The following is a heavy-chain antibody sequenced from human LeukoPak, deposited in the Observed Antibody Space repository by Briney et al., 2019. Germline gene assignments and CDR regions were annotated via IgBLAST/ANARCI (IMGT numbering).Heavy chain of an antibody. J-gene: IGHJ4*02. D-gene: IGHD4-11*01. Sequence: SETLSLTCSVSGDPISNGHYWGWIRQSPGKGLEWIASIYHSGTTFYNPSLKSRITISVDTSKNQFSLKLSSVTAADTAVYYCARGHDYLFDYWGQGTLVTVSS. CDR1: GDPISNGHY. CDR3: ARGHDYLFDY. CDR2: IYHSGTT. V-gene: IGHV4-38-2*02.